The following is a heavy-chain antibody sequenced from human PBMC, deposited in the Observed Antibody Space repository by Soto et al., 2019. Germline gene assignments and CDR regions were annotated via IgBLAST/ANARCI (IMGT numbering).Heavy chain of an antibody. CDR3: ARRPNQNQRYCSSTSCLASGWFDP. Sequence: QLQLQESGPGLVKPSETLSLTCTVSGGSISSSSYYWGWIRQPPGKGLEWIGSIYYSESTYCNPSLKSRVTISVDTSKNQFSLKLSSVTAADTAVYYCARRPNQNQRYCSSTSCLASGWFDPWGQGTLVTVSS. J-gene: IGHJ5*02. V-gene: IGHV4-39*01. CDR2: IYYSEST. CDR1: GGSISSSSYY. D-gene: IGHD2-2*01.